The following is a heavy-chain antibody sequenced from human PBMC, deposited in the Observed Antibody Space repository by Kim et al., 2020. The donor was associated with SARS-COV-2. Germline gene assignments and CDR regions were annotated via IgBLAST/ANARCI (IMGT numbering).Heavy chain of an antibody. J-gene: IGHJ6*02. V-gene: IGHV3-33*01. D-gene: IGHD4-17*01. CDR3: ARCTVTTPFYGMDV. Sequence: ADSVKGRFTISRDNSKNTLYLQMNTLRAEDTAVYYCARCTVTTPFYGMDVWGQGTTVTVSS.